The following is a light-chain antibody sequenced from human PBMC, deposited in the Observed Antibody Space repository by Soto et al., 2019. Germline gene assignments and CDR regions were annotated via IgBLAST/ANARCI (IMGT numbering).Light chain of an antibody. J-gene: IGKJ1*01. CDR3: QQYGSSPWT. V-gene: IGKV3-20*01. CDR1: QSLSGY. CDR2: TTS. Sequence: DIVLTQSPGTLSLSPGERASLSCRASQSLSGYLAWYQQRPGQAPRLLIYTTSNRATDIPDRFSGSGSGTDFTLTISRLEPEDFAVYYCQQYGSSPWTFGQRTKVEIK.